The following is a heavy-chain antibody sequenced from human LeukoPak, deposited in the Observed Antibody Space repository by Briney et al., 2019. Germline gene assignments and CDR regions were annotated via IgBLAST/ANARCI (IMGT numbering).Heavy chain of an antibody. V-gene: IGHV3-33*01. D-gene: IGHD3-3*01. CDR2: IWYDGSNK. Sequence: GSLRLSCAASGFTFRSYGMHWVRQAPGKGLEWVAVIWYDGSNKYYADSVKGRFTISRDHSKNTLYLQMNSLRAEDTAVYYCARDPGEYDFWSGYREYYFDYWGQGTLVTVSS. CDR3: ARDPGEYDFWSGYREYYFDY. CDR1: GFTFRSYG. J-gene: IGHJ4*02.